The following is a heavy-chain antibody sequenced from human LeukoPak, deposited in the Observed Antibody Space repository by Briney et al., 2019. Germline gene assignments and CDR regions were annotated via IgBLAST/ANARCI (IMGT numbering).Heavy chain of an antibody. V-gene: IGHV3-21*01. CDR2: ISSSSSYI. J-gene: IGHJ4*02. CDR1: GFTFSSYS. CDR3: APLGSGSYQTDY. D-gene: IGHD1-26*01. Sequence: GGSLRLSCAASGFTFSSYSMNWVRQAPGKGLEWVSSISSSSSYIYYADSVKGRFTISRDNAENSLYLLMNSLRAEDTAVYYCAPLGSGSYQTDYWGQGTLVTVSS.